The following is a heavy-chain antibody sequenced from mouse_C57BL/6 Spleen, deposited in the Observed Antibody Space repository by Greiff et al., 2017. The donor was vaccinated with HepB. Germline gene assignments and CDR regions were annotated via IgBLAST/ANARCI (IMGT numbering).Heavy chain of an antibody. CDR2: IYPGDGDT. V-gene: IGHV1-82*01. CDR3: ARSSYYYLAMDY. CDR1: GYAFSSSW. J-gene: IGHJ4*01. Sequence: VQLQQSGPELVKPGASVKISCKASGYAFSSSWMNWVKPRPGKGLEWIGRIYPGDGDTNYNGKFKGKATLTADKSSSTAYMQLSSLTSEDSAVYFCARSSYYYLAMDYWGQGTSVTVSS. D-gene: IGHD6-5*01.